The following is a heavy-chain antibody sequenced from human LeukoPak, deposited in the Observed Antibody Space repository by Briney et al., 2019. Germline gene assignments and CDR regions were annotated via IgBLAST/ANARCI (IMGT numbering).Heavy chain of an antibody. V-gene: IGHV1-69*05. CDR3: ARDSGYSYGFNWFDL. CDR2: IIPIFGTA. J-gene: IGHJ5*02. D-gene: IGHD5-18*01. Sequence: SVKVSCKASGGTFSSYAISWVRQAPGQGLEWMGRIIPIFGTANYAQKFQGRVTITTDESTSTAYMELSSLRSEDTAVYYCARDSGYSYGFNWFDLWGQGTLVTVSS. CDR1: GGTFSSYA.